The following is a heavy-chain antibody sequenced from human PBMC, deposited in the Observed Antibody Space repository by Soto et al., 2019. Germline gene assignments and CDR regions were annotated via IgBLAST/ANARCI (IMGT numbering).Heavy chain of an antibody. J-gene: IGHJ4*02. Sequence: QVQLVESGGGVVQPGRSLRLSCAASGFTFSSYGMHWVRQAPGKGLEWVAVISYDGSNKYYADSVKGRFTISRDNSKNTLYLQMNSLRAEDTAVYYCAKDPSYCSGGSCYPFDYWGQVTLVTVSS. D-gene: IGHD2-15*01. CDR3: AKDPSYCSGGSCYPFDY. CDR2: ISYDGSNK. CDR1: GFTFSSYG. V-gene: IGHV3-30*18.